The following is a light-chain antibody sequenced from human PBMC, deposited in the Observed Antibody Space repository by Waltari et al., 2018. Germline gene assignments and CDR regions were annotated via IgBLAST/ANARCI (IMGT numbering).Light chain of an antibody. CDR3: QSADSTNTYWV. J-gene: IGLJ2*01. Sequence: SYELTQPPSVSVSPGQTARITCYGDELPKQYAFWYRQKPGQAPELLIYKDTERPSGIPDRVSASSSGTTVTLTITGVQPEDEADYYCQSADSTNTYWVFGGGTKLTVL. V-gene: IGLV3-25*03. CDR1: ELPKQY. CDR2: KDT.